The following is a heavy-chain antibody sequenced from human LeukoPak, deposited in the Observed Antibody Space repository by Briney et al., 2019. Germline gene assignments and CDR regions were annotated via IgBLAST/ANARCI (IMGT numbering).Heavy chain of an antibody. V-gene: IGHV3-20*04. Sequence: GGSLRLSCAASGFTFDDYGMSWVRQAPGKGLKWVSGINWNGGSTGYADSVKGRFTISRDNAKNSLYLQMNSLRAEDTAVYYCARLPDQLWLYFDYWGQGTLVTVSS. D-gene: IGHD3-10*01. CDR1: GFTFDDYG. CDR2: INWNGGST. CDR3: ARLPDQLWLYFDY. J-gene: IGHJ4*02.